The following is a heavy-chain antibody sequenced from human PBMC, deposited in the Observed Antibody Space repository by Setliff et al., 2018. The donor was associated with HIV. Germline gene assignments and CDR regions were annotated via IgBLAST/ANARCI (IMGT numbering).Heavy chain of an antibody. CDR3: ARFAAAGAPGPTDFAY. J-gene: IGHJ4*02. Sequence: SETLSLTCAVYGGSLSDDYWSWIRQPPGKGLEWIGEINHSGSTNYNPSLKSRFTLSVDKSKNQFSLKLSSVSAADTAVYYCARFAAAGAPGPTDFAYWGQGTLVTVSS. D-gene: IGHD6-13*01. V-gene: IGHV4-34*01. CDR2: INHSGST. CDR1: GGSLSDDY.